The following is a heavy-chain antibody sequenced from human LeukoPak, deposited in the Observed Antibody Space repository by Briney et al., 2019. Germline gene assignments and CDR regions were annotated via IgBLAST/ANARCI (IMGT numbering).Heavy chain of an antibody. Sequence: SGGSVRLSCAASGSTFSGYSMNWVRQAPGKGLEWVSSISSSSYIYYADSVKGRFTISRDNAKNSLYLQMNSLRAEDTAVYYCARVLWEVGDYWGQGTLVTVSS. J-gene: IGHJ4*02. CDR2: ISSSSYI. CDR1: GSTFSGYS. CDR3: ARVLWEVGDY. V-gene: IGHV3-21*01. D-gene: IGHD1-26*01.